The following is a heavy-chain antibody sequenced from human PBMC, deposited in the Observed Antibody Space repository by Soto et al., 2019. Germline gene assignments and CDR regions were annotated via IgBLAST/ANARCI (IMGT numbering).Heavy chain of an antibody. V-gene: IGHV3-23*01. CDR2: ISASGGNT. J-gene: IGHJ4*02. CDR3: AKVVIAGSYYWAPDY. D-gene: IGHD2-15*01. Sequence: PGGSLRLSCAASGFTFSEYAMSWVLQAPGKGLKWVSAISASGGNTYYADSVKGRFSISRDNSRSRLYLQMNSLRAEDTAVYYCAKVVIAGSYYWAPDYWGQGTLVTVSS. CDR1: GFTFSEYA.